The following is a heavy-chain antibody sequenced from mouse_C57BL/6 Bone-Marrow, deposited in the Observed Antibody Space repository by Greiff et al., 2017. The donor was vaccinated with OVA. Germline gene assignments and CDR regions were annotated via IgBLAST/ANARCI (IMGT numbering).Heavy chain of an antibody. CDR2: FYPGSGSI. CDR1: GYTFTEYT. J-gene: IGHJ1*03. D-gene: IGHD1-1*01. CDR3: ARHEYLLPTWYFDV. Sequence: VQLKESGAELVKPGASVKLSCKASGYTFTEYTIHWVKQRSGQGLELIGWFYPGSGSIKYNEKFKDKATLTADKSSSTIYMELSRLTSEDSAGYFCARHEYLLPTWYFDVWGTGTTVTVSS. V-gene: IGHV1-62-2*01.